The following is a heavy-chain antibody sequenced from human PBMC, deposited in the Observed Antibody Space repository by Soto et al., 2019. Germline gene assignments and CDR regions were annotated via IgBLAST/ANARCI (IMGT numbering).Heavy chain of an antibody. J-gene: IGHJ6*03. D-gene: IGHD1-1*01. V-gene: IGHV3-23*01. CDR1: GFTFSRYA. Sequence: EVQRLESGGGLVQPGGSLRLSCAASGFTFSRYAMSWVRQAPGKGLEWGSAISGSGGSTYYADSVKGRFTISRDNSKNTLYLQMNSLRAEDTAVYYCAKDRNAVFDYYYYMDVWGKGTTVTVSS. CDR3: AKDRNAVFDYYYYMDV. CDR2: ISGSGGST.